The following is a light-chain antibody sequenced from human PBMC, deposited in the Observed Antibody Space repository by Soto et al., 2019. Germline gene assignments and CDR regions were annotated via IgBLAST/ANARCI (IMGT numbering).Light chain of an antibody. CDR3: LQHNTYPPT. CDR1: QGLRNA. Sequence: DIQMTQSPSSLSASVGDRVTITCRASQGLRNAVDWYQQKPGKAPKSLIYAASSLLSGVPSRFSGSGFGTEFTLTISSLQPEDFATYYCLQHNTYPPTFGQGTKLEIK. V-gene: IGKV1-17*01. J-gene: IGKJ2*01. CDR2: AAS.